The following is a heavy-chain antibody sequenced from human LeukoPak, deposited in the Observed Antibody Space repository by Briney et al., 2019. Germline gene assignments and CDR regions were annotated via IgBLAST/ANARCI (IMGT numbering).Heavy chain of an antibody. CDR1: GYTFTGYH. CDR2: INPNSGDT. J-gene: IGHJ4*02. D-gene: IGHD6-6*01. V-gene: IGHV1-2*06. CDR3: AREAARRSNYFDY. Sequence: VASVKVSCKASGYTFTGYHMHWVRQAPGQGLEWMGRINPNSGDTNYAQKFQGRVTMTRDTSASTAYMELSSLRSEDTAVYYCAREAARRSNYFDYWGQGTLVTVSS.